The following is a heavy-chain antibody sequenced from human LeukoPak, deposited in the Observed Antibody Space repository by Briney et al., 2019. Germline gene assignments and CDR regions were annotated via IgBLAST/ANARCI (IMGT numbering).Heavy chain of an antibody. CDR2: INPNSGAT. Sequence: SVNVSCKSSGYTFIDYYIQWLRQAPGHRLEWMGWINPNSGATKYAQKFQARVSMTRNRSINPAQMVLTDLRSDDPAIFCVARVKKLMPEFEFWGQGTLVSVSS. D-gene: IGHD2-2*01. CDR1: GYTFIDYY. CDR3: ARVKKLMPEFEF. J-gene: IGHJ4*02. V-gene: IGHV1-2*02.